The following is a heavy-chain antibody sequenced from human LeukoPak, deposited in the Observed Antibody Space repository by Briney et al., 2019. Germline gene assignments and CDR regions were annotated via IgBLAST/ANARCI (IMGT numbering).Heavy chain of an antibody. CDR1: GFTFSSYW. J-gene: IGHJ3*02. Sequence: GGSLRLSCAASGFTFSSYWMHWVRQAPGKGLVWVSRINSDGSSTSYADSGKGRFTISRDNAKNTLYLQMNSLRAEDTAVYYCAGPPYCGGDCYNDAFDIWGQGTMVTVSS. CDR2: INSDGSST. V-gene: IGHV3-74*01. CDR3: AGPPYCGGDCYNDAFDI. D-gene: IGHD2-21*02.